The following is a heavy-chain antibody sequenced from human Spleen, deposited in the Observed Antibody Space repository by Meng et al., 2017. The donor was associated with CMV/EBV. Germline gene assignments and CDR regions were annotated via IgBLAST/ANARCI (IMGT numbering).Heavy chain of an antibody. CDR1: GDSSSSGGHY. V-gene: IGHV4-31*02. D-gene: IGHD6-19*01. CDR3: ARDRGSRGWFDF. CDR2: IYFSGST. J-gene: IGHJ4*02. Sequence: WTVSGDSSSSGGHYCSWIRQHPGKGLEWIGNIYFSGSTDYNPSLKSRVTISVDTSMNQFSLKVSSVTVADTAVYYCARDRGSRGWFDFWGQGTLVTVSS.